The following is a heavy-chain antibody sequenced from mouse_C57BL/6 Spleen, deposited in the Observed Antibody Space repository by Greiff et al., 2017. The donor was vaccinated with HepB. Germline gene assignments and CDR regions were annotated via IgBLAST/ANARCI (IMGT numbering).Heavy chain of an antibody. Sequence: VQLQQSGPELVKPGASVKISCKASGYAFSSSWMNGVKQRPGKGLEWIGRIYPGDGDTNYNGKLKGKATLTADKSSSTAYMQLSSLTSEDSAVYFCARFYYYGDYWGQGTTLTVSS. J-gene: IGHJ2*01. D-gene: IGHD1-1*01. CDR3: ARFYYYGDY. V-gene: IGHV1-82*01. CDR1: GYAFSSSW. CDR2: IYPGDGDT.